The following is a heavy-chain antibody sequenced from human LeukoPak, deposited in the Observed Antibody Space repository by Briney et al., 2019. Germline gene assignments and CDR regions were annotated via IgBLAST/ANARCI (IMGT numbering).Heavy chain of an antibody. J-gene: IGHJ4*02. CDR1: GYTFTGYY. D-gene: IGHD2-2*02. CDR2: INPNSGGT. CDR3: ARVGVVVPAAIVRAFDY. Sequence: ASVTVSCKASGYTFTGYYMHWVRQAPGQGLEWMGWINPNSGGTNYAQKFQGRVTMTRDTSISTAYMELSRLRSDDTAVYYCARVGVVVPAAIVRAFDYWGQGTLVTVSS. V-gene: IGHV1-2*02.